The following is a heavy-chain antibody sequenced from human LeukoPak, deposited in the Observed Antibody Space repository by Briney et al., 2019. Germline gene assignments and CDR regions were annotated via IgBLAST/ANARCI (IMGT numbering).Heavy chain of an antibody. CDR1: GFTFTTYA. D-gene: IGHD1-26*01. Sequence: GGSLRLSCAASGFTFTTYAMTWVRQAPGKGLEWVSAISGSGGSTYYADSVKGRFTISRDNSKNTLYLQMNSLRAEDAAVYYCARAPSGGWFDPWGQGTLVTVSS. V-gene: IGHV3-23*01. J-gene: IGHJ5*02. CDR3: ARAPSGGWFDP. CDR2: ISGSGGST.